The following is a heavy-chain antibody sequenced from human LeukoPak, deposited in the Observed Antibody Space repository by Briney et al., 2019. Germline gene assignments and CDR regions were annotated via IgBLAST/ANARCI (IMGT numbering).Heavy chain of an antibody. CDR1: GYTFTSYA. CDR2: INAGNGNT. Sequence: GASVKVSCKASGYTFTSYAMHWVRQAPGQRLEWMGWINAGNGNTKYPQKFQGRVTITRDTSASTAYMELSSLRSEDTAVYYCARRGIVATTSFDPWGQGTLVTVSS. V-gene: IGHV1-3*01. D-gene: IGHD5-12*01. CDR3: ARRGIVATTSFDP. J-gene: IGHJ5*02.